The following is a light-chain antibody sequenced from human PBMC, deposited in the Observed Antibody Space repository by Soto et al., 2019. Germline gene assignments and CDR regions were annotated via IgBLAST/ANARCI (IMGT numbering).Light chain of an antibody. CDR2: GAS. Sequence: EILLSQSPGTLSLSPGERATLSCRASQRVISTTLAWYQRRPGQAPRLLIYGASTRATGVPDRFSCSGSGTDFNLIISRLEPEDFGVYYCQHYGSSPFTFGPGTKVDIK. V-gene: IGKV3-20*01. CDR1: QRVISTT. CDR3: QHYGSSPFT. J-gene: IGKJ3*01.